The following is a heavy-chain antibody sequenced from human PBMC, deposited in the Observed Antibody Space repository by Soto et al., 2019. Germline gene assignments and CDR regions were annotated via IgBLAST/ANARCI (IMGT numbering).Heavy chain of an antibody. V-gene: IGHV3-9*01. CDR1: GFRFDDYA. D-gene: IGHD1-26*01. Sequence: EVQLVESGGGLVQPGRSLRLSCAASGFRFDDYAMYWVRQAPGKGLEWVSGITWNSDTIGYADSVKGRFIISRDNTKNSLYLQMNSLRPEDTALYYCAKGTRSTIVGPPTPWGQGTLVTVSS. CDR3: AKGTRSTIVGPPTP. CDR2: ITWNSDTI. J-gene: IGHJ5*02.